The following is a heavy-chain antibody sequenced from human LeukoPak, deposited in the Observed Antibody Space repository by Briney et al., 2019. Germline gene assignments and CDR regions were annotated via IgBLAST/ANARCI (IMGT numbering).Heavy chain of an antibody. J-gene: IGHJ4*02. V-gene: IGHV4-59*01. D-gene: IGHD3-22*01. Sequence: SETLSLTCNVCGDSLSRDYWTWIRQPPGTGLEWIGYIYYSGSTNYNPSLKSRVTISIDTSKNQISLKLSSVTHADTAVYYCARGYHDFSGYWLSYFDYWGQGTLVTVSS. CDR2: IYYSGST. CDR1: GDSLSRDY. CDR3: ARGYHDFSGYWLSYFDY.